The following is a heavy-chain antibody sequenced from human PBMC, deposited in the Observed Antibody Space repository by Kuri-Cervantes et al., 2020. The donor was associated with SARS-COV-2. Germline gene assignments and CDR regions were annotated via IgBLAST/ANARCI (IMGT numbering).Heavy chain of an antibody. J-gene: IGHJ4*02. CDR3: ARLGSGWPGIDF. CDR2: INYSGSS. CDR1: GGSISSDY. D-gene: IGHD6-19*01. V-gene: IGHV4-59*12. Sequence: LSCTVSGGSISSDYWSWIRQPPGKGLEWIGFINYSGSSNYNPSLKSRVSISVDTSKNQFSLRLSSVTAADTAVYYCARLGSGWPGIDFWGQGTLVTVSS.